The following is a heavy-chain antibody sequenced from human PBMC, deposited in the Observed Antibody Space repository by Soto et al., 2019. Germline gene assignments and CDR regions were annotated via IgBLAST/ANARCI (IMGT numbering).Heavy chain of an antibody. CDR2: IYHSGST. D-gene: IGHD6-13*01. J-gene: IGHJ4*02. V-gene: IGHV4-38-2*01. Sequence: PSETLSLTCAVSGYSISSGYYWGWIRQPPGKGLEWIGSIYHSGSTYYNPSLKSRVTISVDTSKNQFSLKLSSVTAADTAVYYCARLDIAAAGTWLDYWGQGTLVTVSS. CDR3: ARLDIAAAGTWLDY. CDR1: GYSISSGYY.